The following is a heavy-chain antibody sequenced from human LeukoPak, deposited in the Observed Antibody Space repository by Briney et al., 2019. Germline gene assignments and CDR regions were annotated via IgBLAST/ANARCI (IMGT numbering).Heavy chain of an antibody. CDR1: GFSLSAIGMS. D-gene: IGHD2-15*01. CDR2: IDWDDDK. J-gene: IGHJ4*02. Sequence: SGPALVKPTQTLTLTCTFSGFSLSAIGMSVSWIRQPPGKALEWLARIDWDDDKYYSTSLKSRLTISKDTSKNQVVLTMTNMDPVDTATYYCARIYCSGGSCYSGSYYSDYWGQGTLVTVSS. CDR3: ARIYCSGGSCYSGSYYSDY. V-gene: IGHV2-70*11.